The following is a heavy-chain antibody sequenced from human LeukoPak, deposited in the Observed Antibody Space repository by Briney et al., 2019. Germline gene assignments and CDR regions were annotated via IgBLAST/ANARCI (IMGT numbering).Heavy chain of an antibody. V-gene: IGHV4-59*01. CDR3: ARVFMPSMALDY. CDR1: GGSISSYY. CDR2: IYYSGST. D-gene: IGHD2/OR15-2a*01. J-gene: IGHJ4*02. Sequence: PSETLSLTCTVSGGSISSYYWSWIRQPPGKGLEWIGYIYYSGSTNYNPSLKSRVTISVDTSKNQFSLKLSSVTAADTAVYYCARVFMPSMALDYWGQGTLVTVSS.